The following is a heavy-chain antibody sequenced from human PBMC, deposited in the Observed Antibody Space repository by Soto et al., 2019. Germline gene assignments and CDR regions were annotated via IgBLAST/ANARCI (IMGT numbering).Heavy chain of an antibody. CDR1: GDFISSYY. CDR2: IYYSGST. V-gene: IGHV4-59*01. CDR3: ARGTYSSSWSNRDNWLDP. J-gene: IGHJ5*02. D-gene: IGHD6-13*01. Sequence: PSETLSLTCTVSGDFISSYYWSWIRQPPGKELEWIGYIYYSGSTNYNPSLKSRVTISVDTSKNQFSLKLSSVTAADTAVYYCARGTYSSSWSNRDNWLDPWGQGTLVTVSS.